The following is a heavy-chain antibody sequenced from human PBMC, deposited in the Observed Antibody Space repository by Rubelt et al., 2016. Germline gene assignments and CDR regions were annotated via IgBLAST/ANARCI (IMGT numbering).Heavy chain of an antibody. D-gene: IGHD1-7*01. CDR1: GYTFTSYG. V-gene: IGHV1-18*01. CDR2: ISAYNDNT. Sequence: QVQLVQSGAEVKKPGASVKVSCKASGYTFTSYGISWVRQAPGQGLEWMGWISAYNDNTNYAQKLQGRVTRTQDTSTSTAYMELRSLRSDDTAVYYCARDLPPFRRYNWNFPLDYWGQGTLVTVSS. J-gene: IGHJ4*02. CDR3: ARDLPPFRRYNWNFPLDY.